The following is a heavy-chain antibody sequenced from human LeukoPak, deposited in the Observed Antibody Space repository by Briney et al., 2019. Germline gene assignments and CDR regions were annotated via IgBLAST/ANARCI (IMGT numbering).Heavy chain of an antibody. CDR1: GGSISSYY. D-gene: IGHD3-3*01. V-gene: IGHV4-59*12. J-gene: IGHJ4*02. CDR2: IYYSGGT. Sequence: PSETLSLTCTVSGGSISSYYWTWIRQPPGKGLEWIGYIYYSGGTNYNPSLKSRVTISLDTSKNQFSLKLSSVTAADTAVYYCARGRRGGDQTYYDFWSGYFFDYWGQGTLVTVSS. CDR3: ARGRRGGDQTYYDFWSGYFFDY.